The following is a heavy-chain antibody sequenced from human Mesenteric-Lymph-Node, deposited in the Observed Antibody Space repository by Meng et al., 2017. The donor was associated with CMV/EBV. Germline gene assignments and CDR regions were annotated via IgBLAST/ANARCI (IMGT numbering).Heavy chain of an antibody. CDR1: GASISTYY. J-gene: IGHJ6*02. CDR2: FYYTGYT. V-gene: IGHV4-59*01. Sequence: SETLSLTCTVSGASISTYYWTWIRQPPGKGLEWIGYFYYTGYTNYNPSLKSRATIPADTSKNQFSLKLSSVTAADTAVYYCATGTYYCSSTSCYPDVWGQGTTVTVSS. D-gene: IGHD2-2*01. CDR3: ATGTYYCSSTSCYPDV.